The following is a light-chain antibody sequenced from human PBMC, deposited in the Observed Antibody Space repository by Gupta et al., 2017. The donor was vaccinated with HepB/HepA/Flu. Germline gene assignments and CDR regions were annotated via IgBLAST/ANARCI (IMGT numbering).Light chain of an antibody. CDR3: QQYYSSPQT. Sequence: DIVMTQSPDALAVSLGEGATINCKSSQNVSYKSTNYLAWYQQKPGQPPKLLIFWASTRESGVPYRFSGSGSGTDFSLTISSLQAEDVAVYYCQQYYSSPQTFGQGTKVEIK. J-gene: IGKJ1*01. CDR1: QNVSYKSTNY. CDR2: WAS. V-gene: IGKV4-1*01.